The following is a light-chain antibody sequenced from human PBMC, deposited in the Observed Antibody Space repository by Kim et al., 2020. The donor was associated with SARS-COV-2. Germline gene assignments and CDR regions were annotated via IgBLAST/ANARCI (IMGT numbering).Light chain of an antibody. Sequence: DIVMTQSPDSLAVSLGERATINCKYSQSVLYSSDNKNYLAWYQQKPGQPPKLLIYWASTREFGVPERFSGSGSGTDFTLTISSLQVEDVAVYYCQKYYKTSRTFGQGTKVEIK. J-gene: IGKJ1*01. CDR1: QSVLYSSDNKNY. CDR3: QKYYKTSRT. CDR2: WAS. V-gene: IGKV4-1*01.